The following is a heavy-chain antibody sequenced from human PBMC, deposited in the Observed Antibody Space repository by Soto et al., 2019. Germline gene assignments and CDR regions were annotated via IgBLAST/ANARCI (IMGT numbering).Heavy chain of an antibody. J-gene: IGHJ4*02. CDR3: AGGNCGGDCYFDY. D-gene: IGHD2-21*02. Sequence: QVQLVQSGAEVKKPGASVKVSCKASGYTFTSYYIHWVRQAPGQGLEWVGAINSGGGSTNYAQRFRGRITMTRDTSTSTVYMELTSLRSEDADVYYCAGGNCGGDCYFDYWGQGTLVTVSS. CDR2: INSGGGST. V-gene: IGHV1-46*01. CDR1: GYTFTSYY.